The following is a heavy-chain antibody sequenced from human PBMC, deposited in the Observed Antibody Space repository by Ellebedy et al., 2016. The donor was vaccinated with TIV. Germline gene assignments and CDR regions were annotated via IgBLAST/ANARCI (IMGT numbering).Heavy chain of an antibody. J-gene: IGHJ5*02. CDR1: GFTFSSYA. D-gene: IGHD2-2*02. CDR2: ISAGGGST. Sequence: GGSLRLSXEASGFTFSSYALSWVRQAPGKGLEWVSGISAGGGSTYYADSVKGRFTISRDNAKNTLSLQMNSLRAEDTAVYYCARGDRETLPAAILGPWGQGTLVTVSS. V-gene: IGHV3-23*01. CDR3: ARGDRETLPAAILGP.